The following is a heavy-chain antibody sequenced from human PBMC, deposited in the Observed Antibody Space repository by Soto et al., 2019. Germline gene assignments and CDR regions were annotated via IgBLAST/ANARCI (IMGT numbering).Heavy chain of an antibody. D-gene: IGHD3-3*01. CDR2: MNPNSGAT. CDR1: GYTFTGYF. J-gene: IGHJ6*02. CDR3: ARDHHYDFWSGYYTSPGYYGMDV. V-gene: IGHV1-2*06. Sequence: ASVKVSCKASGYTFTGYFIHWLRQAPGQGLEWMGRMNPNSGATNYAPKFQGRVSMTRDTSIRTAYMELSRLRSDDTAVYYCARDHHYDFWSGYYTSPGYYGMDVWGQGTTVTVSS.